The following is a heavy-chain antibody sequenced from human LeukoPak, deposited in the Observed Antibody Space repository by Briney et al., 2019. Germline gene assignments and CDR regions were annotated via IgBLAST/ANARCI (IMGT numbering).Heavy chain of an antibody. J-gene: IGHJ5*02. D-gene: IGHD3-10*02. V-gene: IGHV1-2*02. CDR3: ARDPFSFTMVGGGFDP. CDR2: INPNSGGT. CDR1: GYTFTGYY. Sequence: GASVTVSCKASGYTFTGYYMHWVRQAPGQGLEWMGWINPNSGGTNYAQKFQGRVTMTRDTSISTAYMELSRLRSDDTAVYYCARDPFSFTMVGGGFDPWGQGTLVTVSS.